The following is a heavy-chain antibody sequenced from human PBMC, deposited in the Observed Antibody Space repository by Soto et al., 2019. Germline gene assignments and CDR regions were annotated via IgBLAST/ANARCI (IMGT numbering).Heavy chain of an antibody. CDR1: GFTFSNYY. V-gene: IGHV3-11*01. CDR3: ARDHTCGDDYNFYIYGMDV. Sequence: GGSLRLSCAASGFTFSNYYMSWIRQAPGKGLEWVSYISRGGDTIYYADSVKGRFTISRDNAKNSLYLQVNSLRAEDTAVYYYARDHTCGDDYNFYIYGMDVSGQGTTVNVSS. D-gene: IGHD4-4*01. CDR2: ISRGGDTI. J-gene: IGHJ6*01.